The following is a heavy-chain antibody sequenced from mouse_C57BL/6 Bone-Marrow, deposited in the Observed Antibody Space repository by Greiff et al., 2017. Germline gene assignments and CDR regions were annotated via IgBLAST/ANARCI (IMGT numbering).Heavy chain of an antibody. V-gene: IGHV5-17*01. CDR3: ARTGSSNWYFDV. J-gene: IGHJ1*03. D-gene: IGHD1-1*01. CDR1: GFTFSDYG. CDR2: ISSGSSTI. Sequence: EVQLQESGGGLVKPGGSLKLSCAASGFTFSDYGMHWVRQAPEKGLEWVAYISSGSSTIYYADTVKGRFTISRDNAKNTLFLQMTSLRSEDTAMYYCARTGSSNWYFDVWGTGTTVTVSS.